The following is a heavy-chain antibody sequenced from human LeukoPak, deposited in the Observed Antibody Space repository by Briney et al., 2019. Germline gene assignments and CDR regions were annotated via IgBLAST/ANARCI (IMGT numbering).Heavy chain of an antibody. CDR1: GGSISSSGYY. V-gene: IGHV4-34*01. CDR3: ARTRITIFGVVTSFDY. CDR2: INHSGST. J-gene: IGHJ4*02. D-gene: IGHD3-3*01. Sequence: SETLSLTCAVSGGSISSSGYYWSWIRQPPGKGLEWIGEINHSGSTNYNPSLKSRVTISVDTSKNQFSLKLSSVTAADTAVYYCARTRITIFGVVTSFDYWGQGTLVTVSS.